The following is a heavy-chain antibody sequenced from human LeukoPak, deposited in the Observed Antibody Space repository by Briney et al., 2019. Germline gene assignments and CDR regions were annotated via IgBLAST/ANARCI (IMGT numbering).Heavy chain of an antibody. CDR2: IYYSGST. CDR1: GGSISSHY. CDR3: ARDSGWHLDY. V-gene: IGHV4-59*11. J-gene: IGHJ4*02. Sequence: PSETLSLTCTVSGGSISSHYWSWIRQPPGKGLEWIGYIYYSGSTNYNPSLKSRVTISVDASKNQFSLKLSSVTAADTAVYYCARDSGWHLDYWGQGTLVTVSS. D-gene: IGHD6-19*01.